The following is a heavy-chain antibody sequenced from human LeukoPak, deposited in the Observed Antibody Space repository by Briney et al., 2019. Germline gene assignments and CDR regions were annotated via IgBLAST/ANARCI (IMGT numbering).Heavy chain of an antibody. J-gene: IGHJ4*02. D-gene: IGHD3-10*01. Sequence: GGSLRLSCAASGFTFSSYAMSWVRQAPGKGLEWVSAISGSGGNTYYADSVKGRFTISRDNSKNTLYLQMNSLRAEDTAVYYCARYDGGSGPFDYWGQGTLVTVSS. CDR3: ARYDGGSGPFDY. CDR2: ISGSGGNT. V-gene: IGHV3-23*01. CDR1: GFTFSSYA.